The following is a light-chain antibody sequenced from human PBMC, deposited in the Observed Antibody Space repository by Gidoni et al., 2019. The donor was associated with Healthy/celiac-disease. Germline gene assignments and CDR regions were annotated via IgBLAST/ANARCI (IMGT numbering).Light chain of an antibody. CDR1: QSISSF. CDR3: QQSYSTPPYT. CDR2: AAS. J-gene: IGKJ2*01. Sequence: DIQMTQSPSSLSASVGDRVTITCRASQSISSFLNWYQQKPGKAPNLLIYAASSLQSGVPSRFSGSGSGTDFTLTISSLQPEDFATYDCQQSYSTPPYTFGQGTKLEIK. V-gene: IGKV1-39*01.